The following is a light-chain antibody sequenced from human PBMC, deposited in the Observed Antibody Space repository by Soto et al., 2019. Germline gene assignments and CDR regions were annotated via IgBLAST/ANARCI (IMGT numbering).Light chain of an antibody. CDR3: QKYNSAPRT. Sequence: DIEMISVVAALSESVGDRVTITCRASQDIDNYLAWYQQKPGKVPKLLIYVASTLQSGVPSRFSGSGSGTDFTLTISGLQPEDVATYYCQKYNSAPRTFGQGTKVDIK. CDR2: VAS. CDR1: QDIDNY. J-gene: IGKJ1*01. V-gene: IGKV1-27*01.